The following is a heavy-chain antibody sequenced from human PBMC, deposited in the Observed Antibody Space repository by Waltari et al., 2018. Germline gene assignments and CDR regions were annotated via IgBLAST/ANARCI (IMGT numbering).Heavy chain of an antibody. CDR1: GGTFGSYA. J-gene: IGHJ2*01. V-gene: IGHV1-69*13. CDR3: ARDRHFSDGGAYYESGL. CDR2: IKPVHGTT. D-gene: IGHD2-21*01. Sequence: QVQLVQSGSEVKKPGSSVKVSCKASGGTFGSYAVSWVRQAPGQGLEWVGGIKPVHGTTSDAQKFQDRVTLIADDSSSTGYIELSSLKSDDTAVYYCARDRHFSDGGAYYESGLWGRGTLVTVSS.